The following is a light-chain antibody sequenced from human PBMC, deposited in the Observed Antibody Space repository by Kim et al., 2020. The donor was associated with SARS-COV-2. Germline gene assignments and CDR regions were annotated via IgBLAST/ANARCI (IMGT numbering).Light chain of an antibody. V-gene: IGKV3-15*01. Sequence: TPGDRATRSCRASQSVSSNLAWYPQKPGQAPRLLIYGASTRATGIPARFSGSGSGTEFTLTISSLQSEDFAVYYCQQYNNWPPWTFGQGTKVDIK. J-gene: IGKJ1*01. CDR2: GAS. CDR1: QSVSSN. CDR3: QQYNNWPPWT.